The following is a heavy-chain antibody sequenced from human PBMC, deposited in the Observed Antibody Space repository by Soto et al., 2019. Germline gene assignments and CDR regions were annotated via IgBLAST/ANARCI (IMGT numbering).Heavy chain of an antibody. CDR1: GGSISSSNW. J-gene: IGHJ6*02. D-gene: IGHD3-3*01. V-gene: IGHV4-4*02. Sequence: SEILSLTCDVSGGSISSSNWWSWVRQPPGKGLEWIGEIYHSGSTNYNPSLKSRVTISVDKSKNQFSLKLSSVTAADTAVYYCARWAHDVFAVVIRTYYYYYGMDVWGQGTTVTVSS. CDR3: ARWAHDVFAVVIRTYYYYYGMDV. CDR2: IYHSGST.